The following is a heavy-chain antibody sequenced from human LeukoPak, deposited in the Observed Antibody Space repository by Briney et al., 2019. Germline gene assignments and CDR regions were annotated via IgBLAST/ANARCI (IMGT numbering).Heavy chain of an antibody. CDR2: IKQDGSEK. CDR1: GFTFSSYW. D-gene: IGHD5-24*01. Sequence: GGSLRLSCAASGFTFSSYWMSWVRQAPGKGLEWVANIKQDGSEKYYVDSVKGRFTISRDNAKNSLYLQMNSLRAEDTAVYYCAKVIRVEMATITGAVDYWGQGTLVTVSS. CDR3: AKVIRVEMATITGAVDY. J-gene: IGHJ4*02. V-gene: IGHV3-7*03.